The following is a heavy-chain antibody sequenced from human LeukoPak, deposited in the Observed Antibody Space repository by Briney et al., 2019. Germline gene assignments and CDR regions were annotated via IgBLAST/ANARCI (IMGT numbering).Heavy chain of an antibody. CDR1: GFTFSDYY. D-gene: IGHD3-22*01. CDR2: ISSSSSYI. Sequence: PGGSLRLSCAASGFTFSDYYMSWIRQAPGKGLEWVSSISSSSSYIYYADSVKGRFTISRDNAKNSLYLQMNSLRAEDTAVYYCASLMTYYYDSSARGAFDIWGQGTMVTVSS. CDR3: ASLMTYYYDSSARGAFDI. V-gene: IGHV3-11*06. J-gene: IGHJ3*02.